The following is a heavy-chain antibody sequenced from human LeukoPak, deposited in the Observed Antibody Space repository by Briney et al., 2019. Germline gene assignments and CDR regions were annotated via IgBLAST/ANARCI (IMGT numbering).Heavy chain of an antibody. V-gene: IGHV1-58*01. CDR2: IVVGSGNT. J-gene: IGHJ6*02. Sequence: SVKVSCKASGFTFTSSAVQWVRQARGQRLEWIGWIVVGSGNTNYAQKFQERVTITRDMSTSTAYLELSSLRSEDTAVYYCAAGGVVAGGSYYYGMDVWGRGTTVTVSS. CDR3: AAGGVVAGGSYYYGMDV. CDR1: GFTFTSSA. D-gene: IGHD2-15*01.